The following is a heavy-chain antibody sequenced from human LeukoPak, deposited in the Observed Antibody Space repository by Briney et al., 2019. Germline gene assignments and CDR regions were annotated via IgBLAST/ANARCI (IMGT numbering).Heavy chain of an antibody. CDR3: GRETDFGAVTN. CDR2: TYYRSQQWHS. CDR1: GDSVSSNGAS. D-gene: IGHD3-3*01. Sequence: PSQTLSLTCAISGDSVSSNGASWNWIRQSPSRGLEWLGRTYYRSQQWHSDYAPSVKGRITLNPDTSKNQFSLQLNSMTPEDTAVYYCGRETDFGAVTNWGQGTLVTVSS. J-gene: IGHJ4*02. V-gene: IGHV6-1*01.